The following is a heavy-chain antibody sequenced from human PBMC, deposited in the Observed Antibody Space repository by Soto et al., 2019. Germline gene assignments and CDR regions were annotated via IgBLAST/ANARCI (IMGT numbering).Heavy chain of an antibody. CDR2: INSDGSST. Sequence: GGSLRLSCAASGFTFSSYWMHWVRQAPGKGLVWVSRINSDGSSTSYADSVKGRFTISRDNAKNTLYLQMNSLRAEDTAVYYCAREAGYSSGWSYYYMDVWGKGTTVTVSS. V-gene: IGHV3-74*01. CDR3: AREAGYSSGWSYYYMDV. D-gene: IGHD6-19*01. CDR1: GFTFSSYW. J-gene: IGHJ6*03.